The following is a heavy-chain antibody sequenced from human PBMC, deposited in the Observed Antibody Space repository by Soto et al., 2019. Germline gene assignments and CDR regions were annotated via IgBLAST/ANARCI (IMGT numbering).Heavy chain of an antibody. Sequence: GASVKVSCKASGGTFSNYAISWVRQAPGQGLEWMGGIIPIFGTANYAQKFQGRVTITTDESTSTAYMELSSLRSEDTAVYYCARGDDSSAPTPSDAFDIWGQGAMVTVSS. CDR1: GGTFSNYA. D-gene: IGHD3-22*01. V-gene: IGHV1-69*05. CDR2: IIPIFGTA. J-gene: IGHJ3*02. CDR3: ARGDDSSAPTPSDAFDI.